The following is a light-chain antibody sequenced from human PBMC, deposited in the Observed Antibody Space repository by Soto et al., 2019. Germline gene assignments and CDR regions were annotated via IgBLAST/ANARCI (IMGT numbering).Light chain of an antibody. CDR2: AVS. CDR1: SSDFAIYNY. V-gene: IGLV2-14*01. Sequence: QSVLTQPASVSGSPGQSITISCTGTSSDFAIYNYVSWYQLHPGKAPKLMIYAVSVRTSGVSNRFSGSKSGNTASLTISGLQAEDEADYFCSSHNPFGTHQIFGRGTKVTVL. CDR3: SSHNPFGTHQI. J-gene: IGLJ1*01.